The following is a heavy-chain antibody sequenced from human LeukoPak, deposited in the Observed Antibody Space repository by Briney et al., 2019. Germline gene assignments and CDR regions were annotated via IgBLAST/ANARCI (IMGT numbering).Heavy chain of an antibody. V-gene: IGHV4-38-2*02. CDR2: IYHSGST. CDR1: GYSISNDYY. CDR3: ARALNDWYFDL. Sequence: PSETLSHTCTVSGYSISNDYYWGWVRQPPGKGLEWIGTIYHSGSTYYSPSLKSRVTISVDTSKNQFSLKLSSVTDTDTAVYYCARALNDWYFDLWGRGTLVTVSS. J-gene: IGHJ2*01.